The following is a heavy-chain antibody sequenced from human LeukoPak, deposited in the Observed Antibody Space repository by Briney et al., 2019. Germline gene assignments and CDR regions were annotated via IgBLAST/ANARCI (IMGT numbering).Heavy chain of an antibody. Sequence: SETLSLTRAVYGGSFSGYYWSWIRQPPGKGLEWIGEINHSGCTNYNPSLKSRVTISVDTSKNQFSLKLSSVTAADTAVYYCAILPRDYWGQGTLVTVSS. CDR2: INHSGCT. V-gene: IGHV4-34*01. J-gene: IGHJ4*02. CDR3: AILPRDY. CDR1: GGSFSGYY.